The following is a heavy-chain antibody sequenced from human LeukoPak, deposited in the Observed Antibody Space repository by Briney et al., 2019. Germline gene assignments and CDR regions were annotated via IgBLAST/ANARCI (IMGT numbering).Heavy chain of an antibody. D-gene: IGHD3-16*01. J-gene: IGHJ4*02. V-gene: IGHV3-48*02. CDR3: ASLLLLDY. Sequence: GGSLRLSCAASGFTFRSYSMNWVRQAPGKGVEWVSFISSSSTTIYYADSVKGRFTISRESAKNSLYLQMNSLRDDDTAVYYCASLLLLDYWGQGTLVTVSS. CDR2: ISSSSTTI. CDR1: GFTFRSYS.